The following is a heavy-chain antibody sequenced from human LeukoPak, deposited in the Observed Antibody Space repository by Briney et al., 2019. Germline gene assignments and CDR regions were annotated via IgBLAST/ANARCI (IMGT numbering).Heavy chain of an antibody. V-gene: IGHV4-59*11. CDR2: VLDNVRT. Sequence: PSETLSLTCTVSGGSISSHYWSWVRQPPGKGLEWIGYVLDNVRTKDNPSLKSRVTISVDTSKNQFSLKLSSVTAADTAVYYCARIVGSSGWYNGEWWFDPWGQGTLVTVSS. CDR1: GGSISSHY. CDR3: ARIVGSSGWYNGEWWFDP. J-gene: IGHJ5*02. D-gene: IGHD6-19*01.